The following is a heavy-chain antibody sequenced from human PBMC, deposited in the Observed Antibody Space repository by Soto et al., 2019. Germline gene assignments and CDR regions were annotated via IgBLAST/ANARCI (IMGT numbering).Heavy chain of an antibody. CDR3: AREVLGYCSGGSCYARRKYYYYSYGMDV. Sequence: PGGSLRLSCAASGFTFSSYGMHWVRQAPGKGLEWVAVIWYDGSNKYYADSVKGRFTISRDNSKNTLYLQVNSLRAEDTAVYYCAREVLGYCSGGSCYARRKYYYYSYGMDVWGQGTTVTVSS. V-gene: IGHV3-33*01. CDR2: IWYDGSNK. CDR1: GFTFSSYG. D-gene: IGHD2-15*01. J-gene: IGHJ6*02.